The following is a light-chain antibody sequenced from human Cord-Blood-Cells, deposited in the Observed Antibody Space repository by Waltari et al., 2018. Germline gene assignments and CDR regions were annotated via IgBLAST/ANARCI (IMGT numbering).Light chain of an antibody. J-gene: IGLJ3*02. V-gene: IGLV2-23*01. Sequence: QSALPQPAPVSGSPGQSITISCTGTRSDVGGYNLVSWYQQHPGKAPKPMIYEGSKRPSGVSNRFSGSKSGNTASLTISGLQAEDEADYYCCSYAGSSTWVFGGGTKLTVL. CDR2: EGS. CDR1: RSDVGGYNL. CDR3: CSYAGSSTWV.